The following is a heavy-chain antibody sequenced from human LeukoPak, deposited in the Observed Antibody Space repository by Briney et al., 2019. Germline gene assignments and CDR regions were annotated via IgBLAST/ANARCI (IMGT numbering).Heavy chain of an antibody. J-gene: IGHJ4*02. V-gene: IGHV1-69*04. CDR3: ARAPPRLDGYILYY. CDR2: IIPTTGLA. Sequence: SVRVSCKASGGTFTNLAINWVRQAPGQGLEWMGRIIPTTGLASYAQKFQGRVTITAHKSTRTAYMELSSLRSEDTAVYYCARAPPRLDGYILYYWGQGTLVTVSS. CDR1: GGTFTNLA. D-gene: IGHD5-24*01.